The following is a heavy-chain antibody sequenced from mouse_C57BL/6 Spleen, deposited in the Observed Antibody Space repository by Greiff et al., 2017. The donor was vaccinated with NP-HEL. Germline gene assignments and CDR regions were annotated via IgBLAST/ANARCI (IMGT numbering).Heavy chain of an antibody. CDR1: GFTFSSYG. D-gene: IGHD1-1*01. J-gene: IGHJ1*03. CDR3: ARQGYYGRSYFYWYCDV. V-gene: IGHV5-6*01. Sequence: EVQRVESGGDLVKPGGSLKLSCAASGFTFSSYGMSWVRQTPDKRLEWVATISSGGSYTYYPSLLPGRFTISRDNAKNTLYLQMSRLKSEDTAMYYGARQGYYGRSYFYWYCDVGGTGTTGTVAA. CDR2: ISSGGSYT.